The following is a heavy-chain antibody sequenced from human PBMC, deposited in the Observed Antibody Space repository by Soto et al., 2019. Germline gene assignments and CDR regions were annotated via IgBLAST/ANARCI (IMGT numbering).Heavy chain of an antibody. V-gene: IGHV1-3*01. Sequence: QVQRVQSGAEVKKPGASVKVSCKASGYTFTSYAMHWVRQAPGQRLEWMGWINAVNGNTKYSQKFQGRVTITRDTSARTAYMELSSRRSEDTAVYYCARDVGDTGDWGQGTLVTVSS. D-gene: IGHD1-26*01. CDR2: INAVNGNT. CDR1: GYTFTSYA. J-gene: IGHJ4*02. CDR3: ARDVGDTGD.